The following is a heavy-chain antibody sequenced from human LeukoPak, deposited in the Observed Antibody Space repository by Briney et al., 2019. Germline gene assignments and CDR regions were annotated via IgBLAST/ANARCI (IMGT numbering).Heavy chain of an antibody. CDR1: GYTFTGYY. CDR2: SNPNSGGR. V-gene: IGHV1-2*02. D-gene: IGHD2-2*01. Sequence: ASVKVSCKASGYTFTGYYMHWVRQAPGQGLEWMGWSNPNSGGRNYAQKFQGRVTMTRDTSISTAYMELSSLRSEDTAVYYCARGFRVYCSSTSCSNPVYYWGQGTLVTVSS. CDR3: ARGFRVYCSSTSCSNPVYY. J-gene: IGHJ4*02.